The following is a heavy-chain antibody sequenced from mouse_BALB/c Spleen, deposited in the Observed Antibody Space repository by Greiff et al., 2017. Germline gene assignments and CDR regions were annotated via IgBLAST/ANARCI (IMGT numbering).Heavy chain of an antibody. V-gene: IGHV5-6*02. J-gene: IGHJ3*01. D-gene: IGHD3-1*01. Sequence: EVMLVESGGDLVKPGGSLKLSCAASGFTFSSYGMSWVRQTPDKRLEWVATISSGGSYTYSPDSVKGRFTISRDNAKNTLYLQMSSLKSEDTAMYYCARREGYSAWFAYWGQGTLVTVSA. CDR2: ISSGGSYT. CDR3: ARREGYSAWFAY. CDR1: GFTFSSYG.